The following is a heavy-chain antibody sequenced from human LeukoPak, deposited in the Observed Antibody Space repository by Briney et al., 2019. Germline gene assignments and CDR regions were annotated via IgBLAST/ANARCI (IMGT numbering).Heavy chain of an antibody. Sequence: GGSLRLSCAASGFTFSSFWMSWVRQASGKGLEWVANIKTDRSEKYYVDPMKGRFTVSRDNAKNSLYLQMDSLRAEDTAVYYCARGGTFVSDYWGQGTLVTVSS. D-gene: IGHD1-1*01. CDR2: IKTDRSEK. CDR3: ARGGTFVSDY. J-gene: IGHJ4*02. CDR1: GFTFSSFW. V-gene: IGHV3-7*01.